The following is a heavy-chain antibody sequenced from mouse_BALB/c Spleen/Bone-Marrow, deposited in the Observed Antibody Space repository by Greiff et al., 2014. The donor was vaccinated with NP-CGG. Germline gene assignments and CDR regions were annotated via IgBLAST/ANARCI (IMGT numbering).Heavy chain of an antibody. CDR3: AIEGYYDY. J-gene: IGHJ2*01. CDR2: IGSGSSTI. Sequence: EVKLVESGGGLVQPGGSRKLSCAASGFTFSSFGMHWVRRAPEKRLEWVAYIGSGSSTIYYADTVEGRFTISRDNPKNTLFLQMTSLRSEDTAMYYCAIEGYYDYWGQGTTLTVSS. D-gene: IGHD2-3*01. CDR1: GFTFSSFG. V-gene: IGHV5-17*02.